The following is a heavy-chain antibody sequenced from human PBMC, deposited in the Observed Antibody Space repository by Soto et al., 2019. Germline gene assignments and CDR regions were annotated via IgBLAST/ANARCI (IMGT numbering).Heavy chain of an antibody. D-gene: IGHD3-22*01. Sequence: ASVKVSCKASGGTFSSYAISGGRQAPGQGVEWMGGIIPIFGTANYAQKFQGRVTITADESTSTAYMELSSLRSEDTAGYYCASCLLSHVSSHYDCFDYWGQGTMVTVYS. J-gene: IGHJ4*02. CDR3: ASCLLSHVSSHYDCFDY. CDR2: IIPIFGTA. V-gene: IGHV1-69*13. CDR1: GGTFSSYA.